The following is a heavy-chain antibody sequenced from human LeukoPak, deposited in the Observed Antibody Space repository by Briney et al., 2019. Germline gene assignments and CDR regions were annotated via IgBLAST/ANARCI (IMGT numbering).Heavy chain of an antibody. D-gene: IGHD3-3*01. CDR1: GGSISSGGYY. CDR3: ARSDDFWSGYYPGSFDY. Sequence: SETLSLTYTVSGGSISSGGYYSSWIRQHPGKGLEWFGYIYYSGSTYYNPSLKSRVTISVDTSKNQFSLKLSSVTAAATAVYYCARSDDFWSGYYPGSFDYWGQGTLVTVSS. V-gene: IGHV4-31*03. CDR2: IYYSGST. J-gene: IGHJ4*02.